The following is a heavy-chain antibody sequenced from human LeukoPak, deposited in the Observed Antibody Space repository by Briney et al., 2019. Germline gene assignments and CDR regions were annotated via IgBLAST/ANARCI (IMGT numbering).Heavy chain of an antibody. Sequence: SETLSLTCTVSGDSISTSNSYWGWIRQHPGKGLEWIGGIYYSGNTYYNASLKSRVTISVDTSKNQFSLKLTSVTAADTAVYYCATNSGTYSGWGQGTLVTVSS. J-gene: IGHJ4*02. V-gene: IGHV4-39*01. CDR3: ATNSGTYSG. CDR1: GDSISTSNSY. CDR2: IYYSGNT. D-gene: IGHD1-26*01.